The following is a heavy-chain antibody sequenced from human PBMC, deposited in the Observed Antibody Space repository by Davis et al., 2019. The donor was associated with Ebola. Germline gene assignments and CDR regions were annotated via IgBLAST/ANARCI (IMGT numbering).Heavy chain of an antibody. CDR1: GGSISSYY. CDR3: VRPYGSIGATFDI. V-gene: IGHV4-59*04. Sequence: SGTLSLTCTVSGGSISSYYWSWIRQPPGKGLEWIGNIHYRGTTSYNPSLESRVTISFDSSKNQFSLELTSVTAADTAVYYCVRPYGSIGATFDIWGQGTVVTVSS. CDR2: IHYRGTT. D-gene: IGHD3-10*01. J-gene: IGHJ3*02.